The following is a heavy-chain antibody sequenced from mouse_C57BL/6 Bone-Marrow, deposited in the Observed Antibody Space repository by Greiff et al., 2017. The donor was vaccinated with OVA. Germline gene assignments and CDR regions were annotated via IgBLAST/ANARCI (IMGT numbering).Heavy chain of an antibody. CDR2: ISYDGSN. CDR3: ARDRTGYEAY. D-gene: IGHD3-2*02. V-gene: IGHV3-6*01. Sequence: VQLQQSGPGLVKPSQSLSLTCSVTGYSITSGYYWNWIRQFPGNKLEWMGYISYDGSNNYNPTLKNRISITRDTSKNQFFLKLNSVTTEDTATYFCARDRTGYEAYWGQGTLVTVSA. J-gene: IGHJ3*01. CDR1: GYSITSGYY.